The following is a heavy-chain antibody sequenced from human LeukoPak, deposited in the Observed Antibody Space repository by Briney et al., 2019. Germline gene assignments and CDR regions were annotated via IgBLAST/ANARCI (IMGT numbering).Heavy chain of an antibody. V-gene: IGHV3-33*01. J-gene: IGHJ4*02. Sequence: PGRSLRLSCAASGFTFSSYGMHWVRQAPGKGLEWVAVIWYDGSNKYYADSVKGRFTISRDNSKNTLYLQMNSPRAEDTAVYYCARGGIAAAGKIFDYWGQGTLVTVSS. CDR2: IWYDGSNK. CDR3: ARGGIAAAGKIFDY. CDR1: GFTFSSYG. D-gene: IGHD6-13*01.